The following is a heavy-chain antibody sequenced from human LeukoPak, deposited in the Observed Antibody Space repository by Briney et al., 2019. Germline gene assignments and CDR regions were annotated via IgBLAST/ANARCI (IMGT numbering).Heavy chain of an antibody. CDR2: INPNSGGT. Sequence: ASVKVSCKASGYTFTGYYMHWVRQAPGQGLEWMGWINPNSGGTNYAQKFQGRVTMTRDTSISTAYMELSRLRSDDTAVYYCAGDGDSSSWYPYYYYMDVWGKGTTVTVSS. CDR3: AGDGDSSSWYPYYYYMDV. D-gene: IGHD6-13*01. V-gene: IGHV1-2*02. CDR1: GYTFTGYY. J-gene: IGHJ6*03.